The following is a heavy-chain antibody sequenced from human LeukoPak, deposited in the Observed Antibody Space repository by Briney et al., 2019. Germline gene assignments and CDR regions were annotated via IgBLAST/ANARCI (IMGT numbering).Heavy chain of an antibody. J-gene: IGHJ4*02. CDR1: GLTFSGYW. Sequence: PGGSLRLSCAASGLTFSGYWMNWVRQAPGKGLEWVAVIWYDGTNKYYADSVKGRFTISRDNAKNSLYLQMKSLRDDDTAVYYCARVAEIQLWLRSAFDFWGQGTLVAVSS. CDR3: ARVAEIQLWLRSAFDF. V-gene: IGHV3-33*08. D-gene: IGHD5-18*01. CDR2: IWYDGTNK.